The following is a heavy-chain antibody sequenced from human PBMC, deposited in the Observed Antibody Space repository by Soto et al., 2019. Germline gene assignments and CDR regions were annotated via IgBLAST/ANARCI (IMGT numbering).Heavy chain of an antibody. J-gene: IGHJ3*02. V-gene: IGHV3-64D*06. Sequence: GGSLRLSCSASGFIFRSYTMYWVRQAPGKGLEYVSAISSNGGSTYDAGSVKDRFIISRDNSKNTLYLQMRGLRAEDTAVYYCVKGGYSYASSAFDIWGQGTIVTVSS. CDR2: ISSNGGST. CDR3: VKGGYSYASSAFDI. CDR1: GFIFRSYT. D-gene: IGHD3-16*01.